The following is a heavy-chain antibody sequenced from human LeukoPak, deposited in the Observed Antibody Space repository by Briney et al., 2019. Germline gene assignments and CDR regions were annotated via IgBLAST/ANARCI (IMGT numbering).Heavy chain of an antibody. D-gene: IGHD6-13*01. Sequence: GGSLRLSCAASGFTFNSYSMNWVRQAPGKGLEWVSSISSSSLSYIYYADSVKGRFTIFRDNAKNSLYLQMNSLRAEDTAVYYCGWYGAFDIWGQGTMVTVSS. V-gene: IGHV3-21*01. CDR3: GWYGAFDI. CDR1: GFTFNSYS. J-gene: IGHJ3*02. CDR2: ISSSSLSYI.